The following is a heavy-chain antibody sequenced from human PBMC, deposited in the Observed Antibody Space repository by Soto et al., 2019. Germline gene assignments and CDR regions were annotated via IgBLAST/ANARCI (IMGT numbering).Heavy chain of an antibody. CDR3: ARSIAAAGSASIFDYYYYGMDV. CDR2: INPSGGST. J-gene: IGHJ6*02. V-gene: IGHV1-46*01. Sequence: WASVKVSCKASGYTFTSYYMHWVRQAPGQGLEWMGIINPSGGSTSYAQKFQGRVTMTRDTSTSTVYMELSSLRSEDTAVYYCARSIAAAGSASIFDYYYYGMDVWGQGTTVTVSS. CDR1: GYTFTSYY. D-gene: IGHD6-13*01.